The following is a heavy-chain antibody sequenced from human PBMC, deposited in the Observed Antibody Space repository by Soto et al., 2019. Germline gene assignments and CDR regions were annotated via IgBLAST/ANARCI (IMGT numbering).Heavy chain of an antibody. Sequence: PGESLKISCKGSGYSFTSYWIGWVLQMAGKRLEWMGIIYPGDSDTRYSPSVQGQVTISADKSISSVYVKWSSLKASDTAMYYRARPIFGVVKNGMNVWGQGTTVTVSS. CDR3: ARPIFGVVKNGMNV. V-gene: IGHV5-51*01. CDR1: GYSFTSYW. J-gene: IGHJ6*02. D-gene: IGHD3-3*01. CDR2: IYPGDSDT.